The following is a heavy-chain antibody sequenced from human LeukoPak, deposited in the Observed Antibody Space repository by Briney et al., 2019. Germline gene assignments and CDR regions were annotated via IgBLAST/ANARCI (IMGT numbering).Heavy chain of an antibody. J-gene: IGHJ4*02. CDR2: IKQDGSAE. V-gene: IGHV3-7*01. Sequence: TGGSLRLSCAAPGFPFTTYWMGWVRQTPGKGLEWLANIKQDGSAEHYADSVRGRFTISRDNAKISLFLQMNSLRAEDTAVYYCARVTPYDGCFDYWGQGTLVTVSS. CDR1: GFPFTTYW. D-gene: IGHD3-10*01. CDR3: ARVTPYDGCFDY.